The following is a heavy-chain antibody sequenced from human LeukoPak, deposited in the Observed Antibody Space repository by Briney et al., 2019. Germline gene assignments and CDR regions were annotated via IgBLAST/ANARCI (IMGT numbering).Heavy chain of an antibody. CDR2: VTGSGGAT. CDR1: GFTFSSYA. D-gene: IGHD3-22*01. J-gene: IGHJ4*02. Sequence: GGSLRLSCAATGFTFSSYAMSWVRQAPGKGLEWVSGVTGSGGATYYADSVKGRFTISRDNSKNTLYLQMNSLRAEDTAIYYCAKDKGSSGPKDFDYWGQGTLVTVSS. CDR3: AKDKGSSGPKDFDY. V-gene: IGHV3-23*01.